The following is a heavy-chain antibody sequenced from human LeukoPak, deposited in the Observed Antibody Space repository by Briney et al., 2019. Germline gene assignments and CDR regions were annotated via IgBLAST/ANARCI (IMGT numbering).Heavy chain of an antibody. CDR3: AKRVLPATNPTWICPFDP. CDR1: GFTFSSYA. J-gene: IGHJ5*02. V-gene: IGHV3-23*01. Sequence: GGSLRLSCAASGFTFSSYAMSWVRQSPGKGLEWVSGLSGSGDITHYADSVKGRFTISRDNSKNTLYLQMNGLRAEDTAVYYCAKRVLPATNPTWICPFDPWGQGTLVTVSS. CDR2: LSGSGDIT. D-gene: IGHD2-2*01.